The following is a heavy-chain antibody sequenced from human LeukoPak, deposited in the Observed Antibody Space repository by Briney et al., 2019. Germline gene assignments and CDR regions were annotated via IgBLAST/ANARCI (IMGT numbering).Heavy chain of an antibody. CDR3: TKDPNGDYIGAFDP. V-gene: IGHV3-23*01. J-gene: IGHJ5*02. CDR1: GLIFSNYA. Sequence: GGSLGLSCAGPGLIFSNYAMTWVRQAPGKGLEWVSSITGNGGSAVYTDSVKGRFTTSRDNSKNTLYLQMNSLRAEDTALYYCTKDPNGDYIGAFDPWGQGTLVTVSS. CDR2: ITGNGGSA. D-gene: IGHD4-17*01.